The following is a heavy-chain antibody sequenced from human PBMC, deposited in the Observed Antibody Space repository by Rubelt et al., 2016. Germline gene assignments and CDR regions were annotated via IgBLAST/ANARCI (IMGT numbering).Heavy chain of an antibody. V-gene: IGHV1-18*01. Sequence: QVQLVQSGAEVKKPGASVKVSCKASGYTFTSYGISWVRQAPGQGLEWMGWISAYNGNTNYAQKLQGRVTMTTETSTSKAYMELRSLRSDDTAVYYCARDKEWLATRGFQNWFDPWGQGTLVTVSS. CDR1: GYTFTSYG. CDR3: ARDKEWLATRGFQNWFDP. CDR2: ISAYNGNT. J-gene: IGHJ5*02. D-gene: IGHD6-19*01.